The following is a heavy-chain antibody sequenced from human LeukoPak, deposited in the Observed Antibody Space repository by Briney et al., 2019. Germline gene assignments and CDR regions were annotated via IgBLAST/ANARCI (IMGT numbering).Heavy chain of an antibody. J-gene: IGHJ4*02. V-gene: IGHV3-23*01. CDR1: GFIFSNYA. CDR2: ITGGGGST. D-gene: IGHD6-19*01. Sequence: QSGGSLRLSCSVSGFIFSNYAMSWVRQAPGKGLEWVSAITGGGGSTYYADSVKGRFTISRDNSKNTLYLQMNSLRDGDTAVYYCAKDPPVAGYFDYWGQGTLVTVSS. CDR3: AKDPPVAGYFDY.